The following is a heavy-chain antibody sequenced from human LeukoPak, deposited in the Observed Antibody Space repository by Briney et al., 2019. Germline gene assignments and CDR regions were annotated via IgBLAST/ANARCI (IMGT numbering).Heavy chain of an antibody. CDR3: AREDNWNDVPFDY. CDR2: IWYDGSNK. V-gene: IGHV3-33*01. Sequence: AGGSLRLSCAASGFTFSSYGMHWVRQAPGKGLEWVAVIWYDGSNKYYADSVKGRFTISRDNSKNTLYLQMNSLRAEDTAVYYCAREDNWNDVPFDYWGQGTLATVSS. J-gene: IGHJ4*02. D-gene: IGHD1-1*01. CDR1: GFTFSSYG.